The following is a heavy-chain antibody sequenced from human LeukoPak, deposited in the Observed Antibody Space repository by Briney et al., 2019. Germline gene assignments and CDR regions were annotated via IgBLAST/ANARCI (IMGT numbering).Heavy chain of an antibody. D-gene: IGHD3-22*01. Sequence: GRSLRLSCAASGFTFSSYGMHWVRQAPGKGLEWVAVIWYDGSNKYYADSVKGRFTISRDNSKNTLYLQMNSLRAEDTAVYYCAKVAYYYDSTGFGYFDYWGQGTLVTVSS. CDR1: GFTFSSYG. CDR2: IWYDGSNK. J-gene: IGHJ4*02. V-gene: IGHV3-33*06. CDR3: AKVAYYYDSTGFGYFDY.